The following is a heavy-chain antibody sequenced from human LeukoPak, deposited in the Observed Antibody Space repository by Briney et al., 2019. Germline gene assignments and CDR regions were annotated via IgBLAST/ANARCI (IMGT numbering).Heavy chain of an antibody. CDR1: GGSISSYY. Sequence: KASETLSLTCTVSGGSISSYYWSWIRQPPGKGLEWIGYIYYSGSTYYNPSLKSRVTISVDTSKNQFSLKLSSVTAADTATYFCARGHYDSNGYYSDYFDSWSQGTLVTVSS. D-gene: IGHD3-22*01. J-gene: IGHJ4*02. CDR2: IYYSGST. V-gene: IGHV4-59*01. CDR3: ARGHYDSNGYYSDYFDS.